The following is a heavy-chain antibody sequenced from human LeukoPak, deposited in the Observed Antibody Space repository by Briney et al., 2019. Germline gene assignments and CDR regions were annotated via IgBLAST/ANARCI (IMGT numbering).Heavy chain of an antibody. CDR1: GFTFSSYA. D-gene: IGHD1-14*01. V-gene: IGHV3-30*04. CDR2: ISYDGSNK. Sequence: GGSLRLSCAASGFTFSSYAMHWVRQAPGKGLEWVAVISYDGSNKYYADSVKGRFIISRDNAKNTLYLQLNSLRAEDTALYYCAALDNGRDYWGQGTLVTVSS. J-gene: IGHJ4*02. CDR3: AALDNGRDY.